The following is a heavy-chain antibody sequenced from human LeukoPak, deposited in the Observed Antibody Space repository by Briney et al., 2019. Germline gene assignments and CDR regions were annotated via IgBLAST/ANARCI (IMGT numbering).Heavy chain of an antibody. CDR3: ARGSIRDDFWSGYVINSFDY. CDR1: GGSFSGYY. Sequence: PETLSLTCAVYGGSFSGYYWSWIRQPPGKGLEWIGEINHSGSTNYNPSLKSRVTISVDTSKNQFSLKLSSVTAADTAVYYCARGSIRDDFWSGYVINSFDYWGQGTLVTVSS. CDR2: INHSGST. D-gene: IGHD3-3*01. J-gene: IGHJ4*02. V-gene: IGHV4-34*01.